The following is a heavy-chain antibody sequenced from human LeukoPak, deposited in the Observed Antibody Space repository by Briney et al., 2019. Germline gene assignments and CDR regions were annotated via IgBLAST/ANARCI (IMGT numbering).Heavy chain of an antibody. CDR1: GGSISSGSYY. CDR2: IYTSGST. J-gene: IGHJ1*01. CDR3: ARQDSSGYYYEGYFQH. V-gene: IGHV4-61*02. D-gene: IGHD3-22*01. Sequence: SETLSLTCTVSGGSISSGSYYWSWIRQPAGKGLEWIGRIYTSGSTNYNPSLKSRVTISVDTSKNQFSLKLRSVTAADTAVYYRARQDSSGYYYEGYFQHWGQGTLVTVSS.